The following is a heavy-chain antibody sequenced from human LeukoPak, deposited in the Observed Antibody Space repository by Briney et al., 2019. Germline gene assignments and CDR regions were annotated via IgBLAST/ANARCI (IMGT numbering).Heavy chain of an antibody. CDR3: ARDRSRAAMVTKRYYGMDV. CDR2: ISYDGSNK. D-gene: IGHD5-18*01. Sequence: GGSLRLSCAASGFTFSSYAMHWVRQAPGKGLEWVAVISYDGSNKYYADSVKGQFTISRDNSKNTLYLQMNSLRAEDTAVYYCARDRSRAAMVTKRYYGMDVWGQGTTVTVSS. J-gene: IGHJ6*02. CDR1: GFTFSSYA. V-gene: IGHV3-30-3*01.